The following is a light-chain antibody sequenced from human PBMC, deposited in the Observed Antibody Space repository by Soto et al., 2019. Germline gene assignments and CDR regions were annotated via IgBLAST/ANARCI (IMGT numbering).Light chain of an antibody. Sequence: LAQPPSVSVAPGQTARITCEIDNIXYKXGYWYHQRPGQAPLLVVDDDSGRPSGIPKRISGSNYGSTAKVTISTLDDGEEADYLCQVWDISSDNYVFGTGTQV. CDR1: NIXYKX. J-gene: IGLJ1*01. CDR3: QVWDISSDNYV. CDR2: DDS. V-gene: IGLV3-21*02.